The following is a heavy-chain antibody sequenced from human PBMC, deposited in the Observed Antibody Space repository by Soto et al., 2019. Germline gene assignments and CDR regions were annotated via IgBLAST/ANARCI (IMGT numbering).Heavy chain of an antibody. CDR3: ARQGYCSGGSCYTKTESGYWFDP. Sequence: GASVKVSCKASGYTFTSYGISWVRQAPGQGLEWMGWISAYNGNTNYAQKLQGRVTMTTDTSTSTAYMELRSLRSDDTAVYYCARQGYCSGGSCYTKTESGYWFDPWGQGTLVTVSS. CDR1: GYTFTSYG. V-gene: IGHV1-18*01. D-gene: IGHD2-15*01. CDR2: ISAYNGNT. J-gene: IGHJ5*02.